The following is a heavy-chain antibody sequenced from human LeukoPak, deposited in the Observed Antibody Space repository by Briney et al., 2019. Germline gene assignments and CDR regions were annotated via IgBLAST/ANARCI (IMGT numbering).Heavy chain of an antibody. Sequence: SETLSLTCAVYGGSFSGYCWSWIRQPPGKGLEWIGEINHSGSTNYNPSLKSRVTISVDTSKNQFSLKLSSVTAADTAVYYCARALRWLQFPGWFDPWGQGTLVTVSS. CDR3: ARALRWLQFPGWFDP. D-gene: IGHD5-24*01. J-gene: IGHJ5*02. CDR1: GGSFSGYC. CDR2: INHSGST. V-gene: IGHV4-34*01.